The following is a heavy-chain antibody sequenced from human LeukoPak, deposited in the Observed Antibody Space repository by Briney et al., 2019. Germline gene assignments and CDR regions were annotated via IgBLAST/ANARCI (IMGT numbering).Heavy chain of an antibody. J-gene: IGHJ4*02. CDR1: GGSISSYY. CDR2: IYYSGST. CDR3: ARGGPLVDY. Sequence: KSSETLSLTCTVSGGSISSYYWSWIRQPPGKGLEWIGYIYYSGSTNYNPSLKSRVTISVDTSKNQFSLKLSSVTAADTAVYYRARGGPLVDYWGQGTLVTVSS. V-gene: IGHV4-59*01.